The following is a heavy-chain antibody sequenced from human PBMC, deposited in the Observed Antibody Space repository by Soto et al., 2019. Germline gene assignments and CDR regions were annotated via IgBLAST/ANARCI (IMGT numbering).Heavy chain of an antibody. CDR2: ISSSGSDT. J-gene: IGHJ4*02. CDR3: ARSLRGESGYGGY. D-gene: IGHD5-12*01. V-gene: IGHV3-11*05. Sequence: QVQLVESGGGLVKPGGCLRLSCAASGFTFSDYYMSWIRQAPAKRLEWVSYISSSGSDTNYADAVKGRFTVSRDNAKNSLYLQMNSLRAEDTAVYYCARSLRGESGYGGYLGQGTLVTVSS. CDR1: GFTFSDYY.